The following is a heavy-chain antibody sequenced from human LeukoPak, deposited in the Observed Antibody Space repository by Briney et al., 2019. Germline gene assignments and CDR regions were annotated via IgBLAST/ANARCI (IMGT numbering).Heavy chain of an antibody. J-gene: IGHJ5*02. CDR3: AKENAYDFWSGYYSFDP. D-gene: IGHD3-3*01. Sequence: PGGSLRLSCAASGFTFSSYAMSWVRQAPGKGLEWVSAISGSGGNTYYADSVKGRFTISRDNSKNTLYLQMTSLRAEDTAIYYCAKENAYDFWSGYYSFDPWGQGTLVTVSS. CDR1: GFTFSSYA. CDR2: ISGSGGNT. V-gene: IGHV3-23*01.